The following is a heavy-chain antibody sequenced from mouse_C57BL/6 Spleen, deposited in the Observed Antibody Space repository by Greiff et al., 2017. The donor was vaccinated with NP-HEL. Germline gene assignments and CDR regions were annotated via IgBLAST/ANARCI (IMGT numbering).Heavy chain of an antibody. V-gene: IGHV1-69*01. Sequence: VQLQQPGAELVMPGASVKLSCKASGYTFTSYWMHWVKQRPGQGLEWIGEIDPSDSYTNYNQKFKGKSTLTVDKSSSTAYMQLSSLTSEDSAVYDCARQLRLPNYYAMDYWGQGTSVTVSS. CDR2: IDPSDSYT. CDR1: GYTFTSYW. J-gene: IGHJ4*01. D-gene: IGHD3-2*02. CDR3: ARQLRLPNYYAMDY.